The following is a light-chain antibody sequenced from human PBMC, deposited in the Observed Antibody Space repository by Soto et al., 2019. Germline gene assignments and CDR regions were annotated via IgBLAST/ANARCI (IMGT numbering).Light chain of an antibody. J-gene: IGKJ4*01. Sequence: EIVLTQSPATLSLSPGERATLSCRASQSVSSYLAWYQQKPGRAPRLLIYDASNRATGIPARFSGSGSGTDFTLTISSLDPEDFAVYYCQQRSTWPPTFGGGTKVEIK. CDR1: QSVSSY. CDR3: QQRSTWPPT. V-gene: IGKV3-11*01. CDR2: DAS.